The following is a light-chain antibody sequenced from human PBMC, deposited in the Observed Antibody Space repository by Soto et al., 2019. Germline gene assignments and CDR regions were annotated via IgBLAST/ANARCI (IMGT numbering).Light chain of an antibody. CDR3: SSYTSSSTRV. CDR1: SSDVVGYDY. Sequence: QSALTQPASVSGSPGQSITISCTGTSSDVVGYDYVSWYQQHPGKAPKFMIYDVSNRPSGVSNRFSGSKSGNTASLTISGIQAEDEADYYCSSYTSSSTRVFGTGTKLTVL. V-gene: IGLV2-14*01. CDR2: DVS. J-gene: IGLJ1*01.